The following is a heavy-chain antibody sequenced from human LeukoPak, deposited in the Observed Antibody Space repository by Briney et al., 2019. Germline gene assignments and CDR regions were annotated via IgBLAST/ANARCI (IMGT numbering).Heavy chain of an antibody. Sequence: GGSLRLSCVASGFTFSNYAMHWVRQTPGKGLEYVSGINSNGGSTQYAYSVKGRFTISRENSKHTLYLQMNSLRAEDTAVYYCARGGISSSWSLWGQGTMVTVSS. CDR1: GFTFSNYA. J-gene: IGHJ3*01. CDR2: INSNGGST. V-gene: IGHV3-64*01. D-gene: IGHD6-13*01. CDR3: ARGGISSSWSL.